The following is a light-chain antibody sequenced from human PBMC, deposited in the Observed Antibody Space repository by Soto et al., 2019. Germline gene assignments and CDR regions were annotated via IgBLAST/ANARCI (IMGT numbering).Light chain of an antibody. CDR3: TAWDDSLNGYV. CDR1: SSNIGSNI. J-gene: IGLJ1*01. V-gene: IGLV1-44*01. Sequence: QSVLTQPPSASGTPGQRVTISRSGSSSNIGSNIVNWYQHLPGTAPKLLIHSNNQRPSGVPDRFAGSKSGTSASLAISGLQSEDEADYYCTAWDDSLNGYVFGTGTKVTVL. CDR2: SNN.